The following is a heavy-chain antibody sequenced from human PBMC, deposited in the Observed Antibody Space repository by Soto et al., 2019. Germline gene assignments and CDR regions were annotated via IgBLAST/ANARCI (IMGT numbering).Heavy chain of an antibody. V-gene: IGHV4-59*08. CDR3: AKTTRREIGDGSGCYKGGWFDP. Sequence: SETLSLTCTVSGGSIDFYYWSWIRQPPGKGLEWIGHIYYRGNTDYNPSLKSRVAISRDMSKNQFFLNLRSVTAADTALYYCAKTTRREIGDGSGCYKGGWFDPWGQGTLVTGSS. CDR1: GGSIDFYY. CDR2: IYYRGNT. J-gene: IGHJ5*02. D-gene: IGHD2-2*02.